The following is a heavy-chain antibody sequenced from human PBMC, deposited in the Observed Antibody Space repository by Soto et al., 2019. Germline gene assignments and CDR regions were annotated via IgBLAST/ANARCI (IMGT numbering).Heavy chain of an antibody. CDR2: ISGSGGST. CDR3: AKDLGGHASFGVVMDNAFDI. J-gene: IGHJ3*02. V-gene: IGHV3-23*01. D-gene: IGHD3-3*01. Sequence: GGSLRLSCAASGFTFSSYAMSWVRQAPGKGLEWVSAISGSGGSTYYADSVKGRFTISRDNSKNTLYLQMNSLRAEDPAVYYCAKDLGGHASFGVVMDNAFDIWGQGTMVTVSS. CDR1: GFTFSSYA.